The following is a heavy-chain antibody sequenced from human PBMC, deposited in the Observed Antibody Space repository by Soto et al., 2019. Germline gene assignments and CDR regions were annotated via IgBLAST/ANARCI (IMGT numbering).Heavy chain of an antibody. D-gene: IGHD2-21*02. CDR2: ISSSGSII. Sequence: QVQLVESGGGLVKPGGSLRLSCAASAFSFSDFYMSWIRQALGQGLERVSYISSSGSIIHYADSVKGRFTISRDNAKNSLYLQMNSLRAEDTAVYYCARHCGGDCYPNDAFDIWGQGTMVTVSS. CDR3: ARHCGGDCYPNDAFDI. J-gene: IGHJ3*02. CDR1: AFSFSDFY. V-gene: IGHV3-11*01.